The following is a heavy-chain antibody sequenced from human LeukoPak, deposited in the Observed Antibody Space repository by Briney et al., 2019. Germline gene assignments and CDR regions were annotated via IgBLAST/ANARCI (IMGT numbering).Heavy chain of an antibody. D-gene: IGHD4-17*01. CDR3: ARGGDYGDLRYFDY. CDR1: GGSISSYY. Sequence: SETLSLTCSVSGGSISSYYWSWIRQPPGKGLEWIGYIYYSGSTNYNPSLKSRVTISLDTSKSQFSLKLTSVTAADTAVYYCARGGDYGDLRYFDYWGQGTLVTVSS. V-gene: IGHV4-59*01. J-gene: IGHJ4*02. CDR2: IYYSGST.